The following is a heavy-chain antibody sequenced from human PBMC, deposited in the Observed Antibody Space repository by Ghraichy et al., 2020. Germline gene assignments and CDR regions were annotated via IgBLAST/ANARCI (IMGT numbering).Heavy chain of an antibody. Sequence: SQTISLTCTVSGGSISSSSYYWGWIRQPPGKGLEWIGSIYYSGSTYYNPSLKSRVTISVDTSKNQFSLKLSSVTAADTAVYYCASGFLVVTAVDYWGQGTLVTVST. CDR1: GGSISSSSYY. CDR2: IYYSGST. CDR3: ASGFLVVTAVDY. V-gene: IGHV4-39*01. J-gene: IGHJ4*02. D-gene: IGHD2-21*02.